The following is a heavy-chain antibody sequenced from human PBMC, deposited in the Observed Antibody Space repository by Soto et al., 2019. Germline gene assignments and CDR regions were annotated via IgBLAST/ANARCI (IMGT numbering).Heavy chain of an antibody. J-gene: IGHJ4*02. CDR1: GGSISSSYYF. CDR2: IYDGGST. CDR3: ASGQLPFDY. Sequence: SETLSLTCTVSGGSISSSYYFWSWIRQSPGRGLEWIGHIYDGGSTYSNPSLRSRVSMSVDTSKTQFSLDLSSVTAADTAVYYCASGQLPFDYWGQGSQVTVSS. V-gene: IGHV4-30-4*01. D-gene: IGHD6-6*01.